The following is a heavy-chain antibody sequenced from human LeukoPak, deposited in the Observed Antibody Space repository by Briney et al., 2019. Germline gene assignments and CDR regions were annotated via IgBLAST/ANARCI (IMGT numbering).Heavy chain of an antibody. CDR2: IPYDGSNK. D-gene: IGHD6-13*01. Sequence: GGSLRLSCAASGFTFSSYAMHWVRQAPGKGLEWVAVIPYDGSNKYYADSVKGRFTISRDNSKNTLYLQMNSLRAEDTAVYYCARDQGSSSWYVWGQGTLVTVSS. V-gene: IGHV3-30*04. J-gene: IGHJ4*02. CDR1: GFTFSSYA. CDR3: ARDQGSSSWYV.